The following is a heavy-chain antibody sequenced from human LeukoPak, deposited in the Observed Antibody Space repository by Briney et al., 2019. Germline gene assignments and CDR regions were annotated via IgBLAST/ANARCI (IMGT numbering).Heavy chain of an antibody. D-gene: IGHD6-13*01. CDR2: IYYSGST. Sequence: SSETLSLTCTVSGGSISSYYWSWIRQPPGKGLEWIGYIYYSGSTNYNPSLKSRVTISVDTSKNQFSLKLSSVTAADTAVYYCARSWYSSSWYGYYGMDVWGQGTLVTVSS. V-gene: IGHV4-59*01. CDR1: GGSISSYY. J-gene: IGHJ6*02. CDR3: ARSWYSSSWYGYYGMDV.